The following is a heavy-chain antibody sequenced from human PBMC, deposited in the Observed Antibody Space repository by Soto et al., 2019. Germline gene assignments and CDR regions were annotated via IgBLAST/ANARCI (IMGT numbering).Heavy chain of an antibody. D-gene: IGHD6-13*01. V-gene: IGHV4-38-2*01. CDR3: VRVAGSASWYETDS. J-gene: IGHJ4*02. CDR2: TYYGASS. CDR1: GYSISSGYY. Sequence: PSETLSLTCAVSGYSISSGYYWGWIRQPPGKGLEWLGTTYYGASSYYNPSLRSRITIFLDASTNQLSLKLSSVTAADTAVYFCVRVAGSASWYETDSWGQGILVTVSS.